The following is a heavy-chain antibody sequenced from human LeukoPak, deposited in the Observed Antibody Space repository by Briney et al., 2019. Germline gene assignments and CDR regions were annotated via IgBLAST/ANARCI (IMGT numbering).Heavy chain of an antibody. D-gene: IGHD4-17*01. CDR2: INIDGDSI. Sequence: GGSLRLSCSTSGFIFTNYKMNWVRQAPGKGLEWVSWINIDGDSIYYADSVEGRFTISRDDAKRSLYLQMNSLRVEDTAIYYCARDAPGTVTNDYWGQGTLVTVST. CDR3: ARDAPGTVTNDY. J-gene: IGHJ4*02. CDR1: GFIFTNYK. V-gene: IGHV3-48*03.